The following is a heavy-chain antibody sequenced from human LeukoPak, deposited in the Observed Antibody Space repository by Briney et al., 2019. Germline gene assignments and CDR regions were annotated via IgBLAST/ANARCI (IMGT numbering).Heavy chain of an antibody. Sequence: GGSLRLSCTASGFTFSSVWMIWVRQAPGKGLEWVGRIKSRTDGETTDYAAPVKGRFSISRDDSENTLYLQMNSLKNEDTAVYFCTTVHGAGPVNFDYWGQGSLVTVSS. CDR1: GFTFSSVW. CDR3: TTVHGAGPVNFDY. V-gene: IGHV3-15*01. J-gene: IGHJ4*02. D-gene: IGHD3-16*01. CDR2: IKSRTDGETT.